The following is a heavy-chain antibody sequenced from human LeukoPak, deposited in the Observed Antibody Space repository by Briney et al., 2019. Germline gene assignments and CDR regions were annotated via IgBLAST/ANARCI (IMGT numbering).Heavy chain of an antibody. CDR2: IRYDGSNK. CDR1: GFTFSSYG. V-gene: IGHV3-30*02. D-gene: IGHD3-22*01. J-gene: IGHJ4*02. Sequence: GGSLRLSCAASGFTFSSYGMHWVRQAPGKGLEWVAFIRYDGSNKYYADSVKGRFTISRDNSKNTLYLQMNSLRAEDTAVCYCAKDTPQDYYDSSGSFDYWGQGTLVTVSS. CDR3: AKDTPQDYYDSSGSFDY.